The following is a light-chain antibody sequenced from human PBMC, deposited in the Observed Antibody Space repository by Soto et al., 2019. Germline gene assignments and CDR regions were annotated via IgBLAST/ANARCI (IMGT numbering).Light chain of an antibody. V-gene: IGLV2-14*01. Sequence: QSALTQPASVSGSPGQSITISCTGSSSDVGGYNYVSWYQQHPDKAPKLMIYEVSNRPSGVSNRFSGSKSGNTASLTISGLQAEDEADYYCSSYTTTKTLVFGGGTQLTVL. CDR2: EVS. CDR3: SSYTTTKTLV. CDR1: SSDVGGYNY. J-gene: IGLJ2*01.